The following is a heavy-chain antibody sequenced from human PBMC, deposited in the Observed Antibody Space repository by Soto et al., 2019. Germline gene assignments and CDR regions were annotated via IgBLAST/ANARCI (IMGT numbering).Heavy chain of an antibody. CDR1: GFTFSTYA. V-gene: IGHV3-23*01. CDR3: AKGGAAAGMGYFDL. CDR2: ISGSGGST. Sequence: EVQVLESGGGLVQPGGSLRLSCAASGFTFSTYAMSWVRQAPGKGLEWVSGISGSGGSTYYADSVKGRFTISRDNSKETLFLQMSSLRAEDTAVYFCAKGGAAAGMGYFDLWGRGTLVTVSS. D-gene: IGHD6-13*01. J-gene: IGHJ2*01.